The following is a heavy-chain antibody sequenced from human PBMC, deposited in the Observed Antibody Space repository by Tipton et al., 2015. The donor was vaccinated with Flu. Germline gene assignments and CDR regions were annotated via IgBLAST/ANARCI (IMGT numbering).Heavy chain of an antibody. CDR1: GYTFTGYY. D-gene: IGHD6-19*01. Sequence: QLVQSGAEVKKPGASVKVSCKASGYTFTGYYMHWVRQAPGQGLEWMGRINPNSGGTNYAQKFQGRVTMTRDTSISTAYMELSRLGSDDPAVYYCARVDSSGWYFDYWGQGTLVTVSS. J-gene: IGHJ4*02. V-gene: IGHV1-2*06. CDR2: INPNSGGT. CDR3: ARVDSSGWYFDY.